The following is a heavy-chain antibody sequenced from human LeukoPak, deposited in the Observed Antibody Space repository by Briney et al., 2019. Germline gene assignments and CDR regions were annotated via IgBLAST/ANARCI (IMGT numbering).Heavy chain of an antibody. CDR1: GGSISGSSYY. CDR3: ARGSGWHSY. D-gene: IGHD6-19*01. Sequence: PSETLSLTCTVSGGSISGSSYYWGWIRQPPGKGLEWIGSIYYSGSTYYNPSLKSRVTISVDTSKNQFSLNLSSVTAADTAVYYCARGSGWHSYWGQGTLVTVSS. J-gene: IGHJ4*02. V-gene: IGHV4-39*07. CDR2: IYYSGST.